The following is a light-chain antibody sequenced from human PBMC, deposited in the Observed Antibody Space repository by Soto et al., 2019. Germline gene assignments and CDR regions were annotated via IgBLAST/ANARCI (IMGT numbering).Light chain of an antibody. CDR1: SSNIGSNT. CDR2: SNN. Sequence: QAVVTQPPSASGTPGQRVTISCSGSSSNIGSNTVNWYQQLPGTAPKLRIYSNNQRPSGVPDRCSGSKSGTSASLAISGLQSEEEADYYCAAWDDSLKGVVVFGGGTKLTVL. V-gene: IGLV1-44*01. J-gene: IGLJ2*01. CDR3: AAWDDSLKGVVV.